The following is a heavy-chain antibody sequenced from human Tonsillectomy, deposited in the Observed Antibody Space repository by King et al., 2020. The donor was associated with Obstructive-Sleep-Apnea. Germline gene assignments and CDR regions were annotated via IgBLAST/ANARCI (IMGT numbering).Heavy chain of an antibody. CDR2: IKSKADGGTI. V-gene: IGHV3-15*01. CDR3: TTGRRYSQLRGVDMWGYFDS. CDR1: GFTFSDAW. Sequence: VQLVESGGGLERPGGSLRLSCAASGFTFSDAWMSWVRQAPGKGLEWVGRIKSKADGGTIDYAAPVKGRFTISRDNSKNTLYLQMSGLKIDDPAVYYCTTGRRYSQLRGVDMWGYFDSWGQGTLVTVSS. D-gene: IGHD3-10*01. J-gene: IGHJ4*02.